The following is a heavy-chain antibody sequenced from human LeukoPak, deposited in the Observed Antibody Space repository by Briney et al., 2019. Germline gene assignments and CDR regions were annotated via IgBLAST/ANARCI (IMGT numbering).Heavy chain of an antibody. Sequence: PSETLSLTCTVSGGSISSSSYYWGWIRQPPGKGLEWIGSIYYSGSTYYNPSLKSRVTISVDTSKNQFSLKLSPVTAADTAVYYCAISMAAAGTDFDYWGQGTLVTVSS. CDR2: IYYSGST. CDR1: GGSISSSSYY. D-gene: IGHD6-13*01. V-gene: IGHV4-39*01. CDR3: AISMAAAGTDFDY. J-gene: IGHJ4*02.